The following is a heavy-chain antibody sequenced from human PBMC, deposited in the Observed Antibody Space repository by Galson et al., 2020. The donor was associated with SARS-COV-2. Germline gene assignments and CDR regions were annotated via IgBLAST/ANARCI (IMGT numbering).Heavy chain of an antibody. Sequence: GGSLRLSCAASRFSFSVYSMAWVRQAPGKGLEWVSYISDSSRIIYYTDSVKGRFTISRDDAKNSLYLQMDSLRAEDTAVYYCARDGPGNYYDMDVWGQGTTVIVSS. CDR1: RFSFSVYS. V-gene: IGHV3-48*04. J-gene: IGHJ6*02. CDR2: ISDSSRII. D-gene: IGHD6-13*01. CDR3: ARDGPGNYYDMDV.